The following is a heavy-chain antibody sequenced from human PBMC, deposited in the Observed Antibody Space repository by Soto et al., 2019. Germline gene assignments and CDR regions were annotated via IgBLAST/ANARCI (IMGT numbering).Heavy chain of an antibody. D-gene: IGHD2-2*01. CDR1: GFTFSSYS. J-gene: IGHJ1*01. CDR3: AKGVPAAIGYFQH. Sequence: SGGSLRLSCAASGFTFSSYSMNWVRQAPGKGLEWVSYISGSSSTVYYPDSVKGRFTISRDNAKNSLYLQMNSLRAEYTAVYYCAKGVPAAIGYFQHWGQGTLVTVSS. CDR2: ISGSSSTV. V-gene: IGHV3-48*01.